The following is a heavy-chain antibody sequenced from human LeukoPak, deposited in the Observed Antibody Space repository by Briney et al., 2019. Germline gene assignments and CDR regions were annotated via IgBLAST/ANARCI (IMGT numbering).Heavy chain of an antibody. CDR3: AKDISGRTSSGCLAY. V-gene: IGHV3-9*01. CDR2: ISWNRGSI. J-gene: IGHJ4*02. CDR1: GFTFDDYA. Sequence: GGALRLSCAASGFTFDDYAMHWVRQAPGKGLEWVSGISWNRGSIGYADSVKGRFTISRDNAKNSLYLQMNSLRAEDTALYYCAKDISGRTSSGCLAYWGQGTLVTVSS. D-gene: IGHD6-19*01.